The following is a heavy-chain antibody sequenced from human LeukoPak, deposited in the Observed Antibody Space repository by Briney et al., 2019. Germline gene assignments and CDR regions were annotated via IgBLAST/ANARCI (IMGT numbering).Heavy chain of an antibody. CDR2: INHSGST. J-gene: IGHJ4*02. V-gene: IGHV4-39*07. D-gene: IGHD2-8*01. CDR1: GGSISSGSYY. Sequence: SQTLSLTCTVSGGSISSGSYYWSWIRQPPGKGLEWIGEINHSGSTNYNPSFKSRVTISVDTSKNQFSLKLSSVTAADTAVYYCARSRPGYCTNGVCYTGFDYWGQGTLVTVSS. CDR3: ARSRPGYCTNGVCYTGFDY.